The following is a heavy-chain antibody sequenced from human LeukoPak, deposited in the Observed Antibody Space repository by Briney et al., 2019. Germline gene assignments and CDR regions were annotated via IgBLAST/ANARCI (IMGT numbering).Heavy chain of an antibody. CDR1: GGSISSYY. D-gene: IGHD4-17*01. J-gene: IGHJ3*02. Sequence: SVTLSLTCTVSGGSISSYYWIWIRQPARKGLDRIGRLYTSGRTNYNPSLKSPVTMSVDTSKNQSSLKLSSVTAADTAVYYCAREPTTVPYALHAFDIWGQGTMVTVSS. V-gene: IGHV4-4*07. CDR2: LYTSGRT. CDR3: AREPTTVPYALHAFDI.